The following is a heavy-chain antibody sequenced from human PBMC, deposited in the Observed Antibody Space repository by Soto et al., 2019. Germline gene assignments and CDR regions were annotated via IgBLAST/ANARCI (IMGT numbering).Heavy chain of an antibody. D-gene: IGHD3-16*02. CDR1: CYTLTRYG. CDR2: ISAYNGNT. J-gene: IGHJ5*02. Sequence: SAKVSCKASCYTLTRYGISLLRQAPGQWLEFIVWISAYNGNTNYAQKLQGRATKTTDTTTSTAYMELRSLRSDDTAVYYCARGVSYDYVWGSYRANWFDPWGQGTLVTVSS. V-gene: IGHV1-18*01. CDR3: ARGVSYDYVWGSYRANWFDP.